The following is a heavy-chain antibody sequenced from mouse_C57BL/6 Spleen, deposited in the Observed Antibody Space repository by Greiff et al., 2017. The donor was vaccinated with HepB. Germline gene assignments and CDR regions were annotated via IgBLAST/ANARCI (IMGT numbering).Heavy chain of an antibody. CDR2: IYPGDGDT. CDR1: GYAFSSSW. D-gene: IGHD1-1*01. J-gene: IGHJ2*01. Sequence: VQLQQSGPELVKPGASVKISCKASGYAFSSSWMNWVKQRPGKGLEWIGRIYPGDGDTNYNGKFKGKATLTADKSSSTAYMQLSSLTSEDSAVYVCARRNLITTVVGGRYFDYWGQGTTLTVSS. CDR3: ARRNLITTVVGGRYFDY. V-gene: IGHV1-82*01.